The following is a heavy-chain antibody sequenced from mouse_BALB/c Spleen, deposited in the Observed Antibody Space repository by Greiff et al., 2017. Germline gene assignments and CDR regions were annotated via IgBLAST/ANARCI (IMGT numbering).Heavy chain of an antibody. J-gene: IGHJ2*01. CDR3: ARHYRDLDY. CDR1: GYTFTSYW. CDR2: INPSTGYT. D-gene: IGHD2-14*01. Sequence: VQLVESGAELAKPGASVKMSCKASGYTFTSYWMHWVKQRPGQGLEWIGYINPSTGYTEYNQKFKDKATLTADKSSSTAYMQLSSLTSEDSAVYYCARHYRDLDYWGQGTTLTVSS. V-gene: IGHV1-7*01.